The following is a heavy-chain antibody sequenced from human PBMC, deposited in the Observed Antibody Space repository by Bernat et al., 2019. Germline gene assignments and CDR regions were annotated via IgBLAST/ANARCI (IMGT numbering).Heavy chain of an antibody. CDR2: IWYDGSNK. D-gene: IGHD6-13*01. J-gene: IGHJ5*02. CDR3: ARSYSSSWYFSGWFDP. Sequence: QVQLVESGGGVVQPGRSLRLSCAASGFTFSSSAMHWVRQAPGKGLEWVAVIWYDGSNKYYADSVKGRFTISRDNSKNTLYLQMNSLRAEDTAVYYCARSYSSSWYFSGWFDPWGQGTLVTVSS. CDR1: GFTFSSSA. V-gene: IGHV3-33*08.